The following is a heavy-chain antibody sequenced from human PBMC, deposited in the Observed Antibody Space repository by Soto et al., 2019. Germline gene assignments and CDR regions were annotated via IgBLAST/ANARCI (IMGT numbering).Heavy chain of an antibody. V-gene: IGHV1-69*10. CDR3: TRSIGSGGVLGGFDY. CDR2: IIPILDKP. J-gene: IGHJ4*02. Sequence: SVKVSCKASGGTFKMYAMHWVRQAPGQGLEWMGGIIPILDKPTYAQKFQGRVTITVDDSTATAYMELSSLRSDDTAVYYCTRSIGSGGVLGGFDYWGRG. D-gene: IGHD3-16*02. CDR1: GGTFKMYA.